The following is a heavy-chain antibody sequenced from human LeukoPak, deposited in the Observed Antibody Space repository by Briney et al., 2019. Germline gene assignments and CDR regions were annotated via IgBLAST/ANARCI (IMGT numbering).Heavy chain of an antibody. J-gene: IGHJ6*03. CDR2: IDWDDDK. CDR1: GFSLSTSGMC. Sequence: SGPTLVNPTQTLTLTCTFSGFSLSTSGMCVSWIRQPPGKALEWLARIDWDDDKYYSTSLKTRLTISKDTSKNQVVLTMTNMDPVDTATYYCARMRRSIRFLEWSDLNYYYYMDVWGKGTTVTVSS. V-gene: IGHV2-70*11. D-gene: IGHD3-3*01. CDR3: ARMRRSIRFLEWSDLNYYYYMDV.